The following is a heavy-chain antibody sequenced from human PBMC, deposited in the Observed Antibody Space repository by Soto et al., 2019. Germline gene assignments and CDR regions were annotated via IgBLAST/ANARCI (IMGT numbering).Heavy chain of an antibody. J-gene: IGHJ4*02. D-gene: IGHD3-10*01. V-gene: IGHV3-7*05. CDR3: ARGFF. Sequence: GSLRLSCAASGFTFSSDWMSWVRQAPGKGLEWVANIKQDGSEKYYVDSVKGRFTISRDNANNSLYLQMNSLRAEDTAVYYCARGFFWGQGTLVTVSS. CDR2: IKQDGSEK. CDR1: GFTFSSDW.